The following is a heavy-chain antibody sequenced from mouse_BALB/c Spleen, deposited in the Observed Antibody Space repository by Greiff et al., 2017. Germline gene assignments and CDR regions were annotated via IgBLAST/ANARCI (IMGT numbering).Heavy chain of an antibody. CDR3: ARDIGPLVATLANWDGYAMDY. Sequence: EVKLVESGGGLVQPGGSLRLSCATSGFTFTDYYMSWVRQPPGKALEWLGFIRNKANGYTTEYSASVKGRFTISRDNSQSILYLQMNTLRAEDSATYYCARDIGPLVATLANWDGYAMDYWGQGTSVTVSS. D-gene: IGHD4-1*01. CDR2: IRNKANGYTT. J-gene: IGHJ4*01. V-gene: IGHV7-3*02. CDR1: GFTFTDYY.